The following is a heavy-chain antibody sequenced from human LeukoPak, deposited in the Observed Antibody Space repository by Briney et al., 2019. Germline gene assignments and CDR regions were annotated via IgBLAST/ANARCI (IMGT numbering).Heavy chain of an antibody. CDR3: AKAATRGAAPTYYYYGMDV. CDR1: GFTFSRNA. V-gene: IGHV3-23*01. D-gene: IGHD4-11*01. Sequence: TGGSLRLSCAASGFTFSRNAMSRVRQAPGKGLEWVSSLSGSGGDTYYADSVKGRFTTSRDNSKNTVYLQMNSLRAEDTAVYYCAKAATRGAAPTYYYYGMDVWGHGTTVIVSS. J-gene: IGHJ6*02. CDR2: LSGSGGDT.